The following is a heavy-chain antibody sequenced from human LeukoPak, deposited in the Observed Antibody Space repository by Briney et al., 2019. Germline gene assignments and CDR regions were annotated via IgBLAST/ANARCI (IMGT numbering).Heavy chain of an antibody. V-gene: IGHV3-53*01. CDR2: IYSGGRA. CDR1: GFTLSSNY. Sequence: TGGSLRLSCAASGFTLSSNYMSWVRQAPGKGLEWVSVIYSGGRAYYADSVKGRFTISRDSSKNTLYLQMNSLRAEDTAVYHCARVYCTSTSCYNYFDYWGQGTLVSVSS. CDR3: ARVYCTSTSCYNYFDY. D-gene: IGHD2-2*02. J-gene: IGHJ4*02.